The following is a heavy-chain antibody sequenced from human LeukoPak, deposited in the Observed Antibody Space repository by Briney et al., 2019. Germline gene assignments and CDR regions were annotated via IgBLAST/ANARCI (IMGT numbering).Heavy chain of an antibody. CDR1: GYTFAIYY. CDR3: ARAKGLFDH. J-gene: IGHJ4*02. V-gene: IGHV1-46*01. CDR2: INPSGGST. Sequence: ASVKLSCKASGYTFAIYYIHCVRQAPGQGLEWMGIINPSGGSTSYTQKFQGRPTMTRDTSTSTVYMELSSLRSEDTAVYDCARAKGLFDHWGQGTLVTVSS.